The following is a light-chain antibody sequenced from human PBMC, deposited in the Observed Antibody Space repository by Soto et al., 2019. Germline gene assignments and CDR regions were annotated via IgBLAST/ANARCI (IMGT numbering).Light chain of an antibody. CDR2: EVS. Sequence: QSVLTQPASVSGSPGQSVTISCTGTSSDVGAYDFVSWYQQHPGKAPKVMIYEVSDRPSGVSNRFSGSKSGNTASLTISGVQAEDEAHYYCSSYTSTKVLFGGGTKLTVL. CDR1: SSDVGAYDF. CDR3: SSYTSTKVL. V-gene: IGLV2-14*01. J-gene: IGLJ2*01.